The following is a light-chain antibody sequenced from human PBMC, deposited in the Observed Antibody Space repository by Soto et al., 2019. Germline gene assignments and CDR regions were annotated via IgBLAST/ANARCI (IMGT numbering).Light chain of an antibody. Sequence: QSVLTQPASVSGSPGQSITIYSTGTSSDVGNYNLVSWYQQYPGKAPKLMIYEGGKRPSGVSNRFSGSKSSNTASLTISGLQAEDEADYYCCSFALRSTLIFGGGTKLTVL. CDR1: SSDVGNYNL. CDR3: CSFALRSTLI. CDR2: EGG. V-gene: IGLV2-23*01. J-gene: IGLJ2*01.